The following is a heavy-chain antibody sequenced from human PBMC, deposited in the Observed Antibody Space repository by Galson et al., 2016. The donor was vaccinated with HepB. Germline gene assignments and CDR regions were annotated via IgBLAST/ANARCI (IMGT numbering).Heavy chain of an antibody. Sequence: SLRLSCAASGFSFSSYAMHWARQAPGKGLEGVAIISYDGGNKFYADSVKDRFTISRDNSKNTLYLQMNSLRVEDTALYYCARSDSGYDSFDCWGQGTLVTVSS. D-gene: IGHD5-12*01. CDR3: ARSDSGYDSFDC. CDR1: GFSFSSYA. J-gene: IGHJ4*02. V-gene: IGHV3-30*04. CDR2: ISYDGGNK.